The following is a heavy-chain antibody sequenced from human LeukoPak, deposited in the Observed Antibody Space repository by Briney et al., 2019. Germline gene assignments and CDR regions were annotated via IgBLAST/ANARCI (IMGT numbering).Heavy chain of an antibody. J-gene: IGHJ4*02. CDR3: ARVGVEGSWYFKFDY. D-gene: IGHD6-13*01. V-gene: IGHV3-66*01. Sequence: PGGSLRLSCAASGFTVSSNYMSWVRQAPGKGLEWVSVIYSGGSTYYADSVKGRFTISRDNSKNTLYLQMNSLRAEDTAVYYCARVGVEGSWYFKFDYWGQGTLVTVSS. CDR1: GFTVSSNY. CDR2: IYSGGST.